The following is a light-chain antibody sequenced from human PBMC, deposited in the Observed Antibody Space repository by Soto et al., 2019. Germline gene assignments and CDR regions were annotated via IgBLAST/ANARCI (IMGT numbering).Light chain of an antibody. CDR2: EVT. CDR1: SSDVGGYHY. J-gene: IGLJ1*01. CDR3: SSYTSSSTYV. Sequence: QSALTQPASASGSPGQSTTISCTGTSSDVGGYHYVSWYQQHPGKAPKLMIYEVTNRPSGVSNRFSGSKSGNTASLTISGLQAEDEADYYCSSYTSSSTYVFGTGTNVTVL. V-gene: IGLV2-14*01.